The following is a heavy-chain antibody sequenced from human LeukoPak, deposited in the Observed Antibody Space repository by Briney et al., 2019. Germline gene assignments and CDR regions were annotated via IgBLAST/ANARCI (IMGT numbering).Heavy chain of an antibody. CDR3: TNWGDTWGLDF. Sequence: GGSLRLSGAASGLNFRKSWMTWVRQAPGRGLAWVANIKDDGSEKYYVDSVKGRLTISRDNAKNSLYLQMSGLSAEDTAVYYCTNWGDTWGLDFWGQGILVSVSS. V-gene: IGHV3-7*01. CDR1: GLNFRKSW. CDR2: IKDDGSEK. D-gene: IGHD7-27*01. J-gene: IGHJ4*02.